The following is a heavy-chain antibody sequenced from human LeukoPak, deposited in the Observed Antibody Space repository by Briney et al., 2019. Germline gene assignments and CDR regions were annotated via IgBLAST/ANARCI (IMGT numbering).Heavy chain of an antibody. D-gene: IGHD2-8*02. V-gene: IGHV1-18*01. CDR2: ISAYNGNT. J-gene: IGHJ5*02. Sequence: ASVKVSCKASGYTFTSYSVSWVRQAPGQGPEWMGWISAYNGNTNYAQKLQGRVTMTTDTSTSTAYMELRSLRSDDTAVYYCARVTILVATGTDWFDPWGQGSLVTVSS. CDR3: ARVTILVATGTDWFDP. CDR1: GYTFTSYS.